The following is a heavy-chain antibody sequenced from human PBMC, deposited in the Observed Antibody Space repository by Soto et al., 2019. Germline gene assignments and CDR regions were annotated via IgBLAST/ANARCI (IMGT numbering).Heavy chain of an antibody. D-gene: IGHD3-10*01. CDR3: ATEMGYGSGSYFPFDY. Sequence: PSVKVSCKVSGYTLTELSMHWVRQAPGKGLEWMGGFDPEDGETIYAQKFQGRVTMTEDTSTDTAYMELSSLRSEDTAVYYCATEMGYGSGSYFPFDYWGQGTLVTVSS. CDR1: GYTLTELS. V-gene: IGHV1-24*01. J-gene: IGHJ4*02. CDR2: FDPEDGET.